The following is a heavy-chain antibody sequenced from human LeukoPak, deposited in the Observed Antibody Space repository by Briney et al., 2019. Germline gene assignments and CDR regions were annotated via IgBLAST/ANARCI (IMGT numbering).Heavy chain of an antibody. J-gene: IGHJ4*02. CDR1: GGSFSGYY. CDR3: ARGGGGWLQLGY. D-gene: IGHD5-24*01. Sequence: SETLSLTCVVYGGSFSGYYWSWIRQPPGKGLEWIGEINHSGSTNYNPSLKSRVTISVDTSKNQFALKLSSVTAADTAVYYCARGGGGWLQLGYWGQGTLVTVSS. V-gene: IGHV4-34*01. CDR2: INHSGST.